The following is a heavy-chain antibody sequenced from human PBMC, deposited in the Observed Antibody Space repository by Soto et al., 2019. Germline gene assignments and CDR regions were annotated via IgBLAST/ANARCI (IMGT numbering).Heavy chain of an antibody. Sequence: ASVKVSCKASGYTFTSYAMHWVRQAPGQRLEWIGWINAGNGNTKYSQKFQGRVTITRDTSASTAYMELSSLRSEDTAVYYCGYGSGSYFFDYWGQGTLVTVSS. V-gene: IGHV1-3*01. D-gene: IGHD3-10*01. CDR1: GYTFTSYA. J-gene: IGHJ4*02. CDR3: GYGSGSYFFDY. CDR2: INAGNGNT.